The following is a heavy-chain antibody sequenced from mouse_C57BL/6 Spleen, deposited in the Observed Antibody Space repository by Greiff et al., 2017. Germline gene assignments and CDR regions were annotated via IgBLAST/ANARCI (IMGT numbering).Heavy chain of an antibody. J-gene: IGHJ3*01. V-gene: IGHV1-72*01. CDR2: IDPNSGGT. CDR1: GYTFTSYW. CDR3: ASHYYGSSYAFAY. Sequence: QVHVKQPGAELVKPGASVKLSCKASGYTFTSYWMHWVKQRPGRGLEWIGRIDPNSGGTKYNEKFKSKATLTVDKPSSTAYMQLSSLTSEDSAVYYCASHYYGSSYAFAYWGQGTLVTVSA. D-gene: IGHD1-1*01.